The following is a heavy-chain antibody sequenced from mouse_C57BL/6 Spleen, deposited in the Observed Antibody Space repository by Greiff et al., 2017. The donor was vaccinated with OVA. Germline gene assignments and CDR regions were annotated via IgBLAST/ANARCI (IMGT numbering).Heavy chain of an antibody. D-gene: IGHD1-1*01. CDR2: IHPNSGST. Sequence: QVQLQQPGAELVKPGASVKLSCKASGYTFTSYWMHWVKQRPGQGLEWIGMIHPNSGSTNYNEKFKSKATLTVDKSSSTAYMQLSSLTSEDSAVYYCARSGKEDWFADWGKGTLVTVSA. V-gene: IGHV1-64*01. CDR3: ARSGKEDWFAD. CDR1: GYTFTSYW. J-gene: IGHJ3*01.